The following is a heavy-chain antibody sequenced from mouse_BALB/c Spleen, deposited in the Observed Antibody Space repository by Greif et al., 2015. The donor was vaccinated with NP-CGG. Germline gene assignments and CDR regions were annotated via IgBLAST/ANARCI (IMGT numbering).Heavy chain of an antibody. J-gene: IGHJ4*01. Sequence: VKLQEPGAELAKPGASVKMSCKASGYTFTSYWMHWVKQRPGQGLEWIGYINPSTGYTEYNQKFKDKATLTADKSSSTAYMQLSSLTSEDSAVYYCARTRYYAMDYWGQGTSVTVSS. CDR1: GYTFTSYW. D-gene: IGHD3-3*01. CDR3: ARTRYYAMDY. V-gene: IGHV1-7*01. CDR2: INPSTGYT.